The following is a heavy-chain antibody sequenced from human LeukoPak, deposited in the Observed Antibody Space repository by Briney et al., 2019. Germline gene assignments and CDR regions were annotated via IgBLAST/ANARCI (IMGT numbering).Heavy chain of an antibody. Sequence: PGGSLRLSCAASGFTFSSYAMSWVRQAPGKGLEWVSAISGSGGSTYYADSVKGRFTISRDNSKNTLYPQMNSLRAEDTAVYYCAAAPRFLEWLSPFDYWGQGTLVTVSS. V-gene: IGHV3-23*01. CDR3: AAAPRFLEWLSPFDY. J-gene: IGHJ4*02. CDR2: ISGSGGST. CDR1: GFTFSSYA. D-gene: IGHD3-3*01.